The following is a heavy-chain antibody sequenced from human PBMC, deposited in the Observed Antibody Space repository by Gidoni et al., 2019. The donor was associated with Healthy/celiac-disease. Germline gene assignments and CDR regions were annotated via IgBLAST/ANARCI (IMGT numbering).Heavy chain of an antibody. J-gene: IGHJ3*02. CDR1: GGSISSYY. CDR3: ARPSGSGWLFDAFDI. D-gene: IGHD6-19*01. V-gene: IGHV4-59*01. CDR2: IYYSGST. Sequence: QVQLQESGPGLVKPSETLSLTCPVSGGSISSYYWSWIRQPPGKGLEWIGYIYYSGSTNYNPSLKSRVTISVDTSKNQFSLKLSSVTAADTAVYYCARPSGSGWLFDAFDIWGQGTMVTVSS.